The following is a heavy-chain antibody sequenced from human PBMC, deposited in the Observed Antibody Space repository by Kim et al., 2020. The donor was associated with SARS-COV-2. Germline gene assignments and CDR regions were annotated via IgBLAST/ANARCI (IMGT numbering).Heavy chain of an antibody. V-gene: IGHV4-39*07. J-gene: IGHJ6*02. CDR2: IYYSGST. D-gene: IGHD5-12*01. CDR3: ARESRNSGYDKYYYGMDV. CDR1: GGSISSSSYY. Sequence: SETLSLTCTVSGGSISSSSYYWGWIRQPPGKGLEWIGSIYYSGSTYYNPSLKSRVTISVDTSKNQFSLKLSSVTAADTAVYYCARESRNSGYDKYYYGMDVWGQGTTVTVSS.